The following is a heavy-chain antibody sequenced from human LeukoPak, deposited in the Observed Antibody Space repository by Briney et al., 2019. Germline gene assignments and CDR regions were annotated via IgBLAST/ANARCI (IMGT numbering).Heavy chain of an antibody. J-gene: IGHJ4*02. V-gene: IGHV1-18*01. CDR1: GYTFTSYG. Sequence: ASVKVSCKASGYTFTSYGISWVRQAPGQGLEWMGWISAYNGNTNYAQKLQGRVTMTTDTSTSTAYMELRSLRSDDTAVYYCARERCIAAAYCGGSGDYWGQGTLVAVSS. CDR2: ISAYNGNT. D-gene: IGHD6-13*01. CDR3: ARERCIAAAYCGGSGDY.